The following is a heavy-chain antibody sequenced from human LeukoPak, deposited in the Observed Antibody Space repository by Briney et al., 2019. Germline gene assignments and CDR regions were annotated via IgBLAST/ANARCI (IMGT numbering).Heavy chain of an antibody. CDR1: GFTVSSNY. D-gene: IGHD6-6*01. CDR2: IYSGGST. J-gene: IGHJ4*02. Sequence: GGSLRLSCAASGFTVSSNYMSWVRQAPGKGLEWVSVIYSGGSTYYADSVKGRLTISRDNSKNTLYLQMNSLRAEGTAVYYCARDLLSGNSSSSDWGQGTLVTVSS. CDR3: ARDLLSGNSSSSD. V-gene: IGHV3-53*01.